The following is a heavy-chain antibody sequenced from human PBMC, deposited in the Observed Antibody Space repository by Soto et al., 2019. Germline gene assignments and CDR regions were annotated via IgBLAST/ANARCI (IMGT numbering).Heavy chain of an antibody. CDR3: TRHLEYSSYVYYNYGMDV. CDR2: IRSKANSYAT. Sequence: EVQLVESGGGLVQPGWSLKLSCAASGFTFSGSAMHWVRQASGKGLEWVGRIRSKANSYATAYAASVKGRFTISRDDSKITAYLQMNSLKTEDTAVYYCTRHLEYSSYVYYNYGMDVWGQGTTVTVSS. D-gene: IGHD4-4*01. CDR1: GFTFSGSA. J-gene: IGHJ6*02. V-gene: IGHV3-73*01.